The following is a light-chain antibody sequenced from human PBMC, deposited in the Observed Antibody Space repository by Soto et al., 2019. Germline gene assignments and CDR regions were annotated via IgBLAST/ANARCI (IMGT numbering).Light chain of an antibody. Sequence: DIPMTQSPSSLSASVGDRVTITCRASQGISTYLAWYQQKPGKVPKLLIYAAFTLQSGVPSRFSGSGSGTDFTLTISSLQPEDGATYYCQKYNSAPPTFGQGTKVEIK. CDR2: AAF. V-gene: IGKV1-27*01. J-gene: IGKJ1*01. CDR1: QGISTY. CDR3: QKYNSAPPT.